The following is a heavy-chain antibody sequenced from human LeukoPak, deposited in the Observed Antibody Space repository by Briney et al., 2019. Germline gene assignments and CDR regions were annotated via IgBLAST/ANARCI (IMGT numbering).Heavy chain of an antibody. D-gene: IGHD2-15*01. CDR3: ARPYCSGGSCHDYFDY. CDR2: ISAYNGNT. Sequence: ASVKVSCKASGYTFTSYGISWVRQAPGQGLEWMGWISAYNGNTNYAQKLQGRVTMTTDTSTSTAYMELSGLTSDDTAVYYCARPYCSGGSCHDYFDYWGQGTLVTVSS. V-gene: IGHV1-18*01. CDR1: GYTFTSYG. J-gene: IGHJ4*02.